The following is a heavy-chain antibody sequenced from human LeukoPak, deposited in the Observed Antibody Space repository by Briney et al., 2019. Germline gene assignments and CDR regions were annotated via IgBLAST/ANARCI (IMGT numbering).Heavy chain of an antibody. CDR3: AGNDYGDFLLNDY. D-gene: IGHD4-17*01. CDR1: GFIFSSYW. Sequence: GGSLRLSCVASGFIFSSYWMSWVRQAPGKGLEWVANIKQDGSEKYYVDSVKGRFTISRDNAKNSLYLQMNSLRAEDTAVYYCAGNDYGDFLLNDYWGQGTLVTVSS. CDR2: IKQDGSEK. V-gene: IGHV3-7*01. J-gene: IGHJ4*02.